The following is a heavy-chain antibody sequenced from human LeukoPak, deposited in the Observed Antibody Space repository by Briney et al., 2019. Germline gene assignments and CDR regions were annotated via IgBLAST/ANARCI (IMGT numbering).Heavy chain of an antibody. CDR3: ARDAFHGDSDAFDI. CDR2: IYYSGST. J-gene: IGHJ3*02. Sequence: PSETLSLTCTVSGGSISSSSYYWGWIRQPPGKGLEWIGSIYYSGSTYYNPSLKSRVTISVDTSKNQFSLKLSSVTAADTAVYYCARDAFHGDSDAFDIWGQGTMVTVSS. CDR1: GGSISSSSYY. V-gene: IGHV4-39*07. D-gene: IGHD4-17*01.